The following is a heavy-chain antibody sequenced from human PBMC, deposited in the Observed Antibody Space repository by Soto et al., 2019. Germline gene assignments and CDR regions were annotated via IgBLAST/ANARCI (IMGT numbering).Heavy chain of an antibody. D-gene: IGHD3-10*01. CDR1: GGTFSSYA. Sequence: QVQLVQSGAEVKKPGSSVKVSCKASGGTFSSYAISWVRQAPGQGLEWKGGIIPSFGTANYAQKFQGRVTITADESTSTAYMELSSLRAEDTAVYYCARDWGPMVRGVKESDVWGQGTTVTVSS. CDR3: ARDWGPMVRGVKESDV. J-gene: IGHJ6*02. CDR2: IIPSFGTA. V-gene: IGHV1-69*01.